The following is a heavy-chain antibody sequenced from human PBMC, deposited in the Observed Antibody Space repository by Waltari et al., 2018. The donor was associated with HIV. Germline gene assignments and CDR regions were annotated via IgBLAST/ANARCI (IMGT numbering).Heavy chain of an antibody. D-gene: IGHD6-13*01. CDR3: ARAKYYKGGQQLKSNYYYYYGMDV. Sequence: QVQLVQSGAEVKKPGASVKVSCKASGYTFTSYDINWVRQATGQGLEWMGWMNPNSGNTGYAQKFQGRVTITSNTSISTAYMELSSLRSEDTAVYYCARAKYYKGGQQLKSNYYYYYGMDVWGQGTTVTVSS. CDR1: GYTFTSYD. V-gene: IGHV1-8*01. CDR2: MNPNSGNT. J-gene: IGHJ6*02.